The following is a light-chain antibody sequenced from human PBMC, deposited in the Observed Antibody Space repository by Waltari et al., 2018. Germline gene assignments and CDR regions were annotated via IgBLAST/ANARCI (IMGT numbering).Light chain of an antibody. CDR2: VGS. V-gene: IGKV3-15*01. CDR1: QSVCWK. Sequence: ITMTQSPATLSVSLGEIVTPSCRSSQSVCWKSAWYQQRPGQGPRLLIYVGSTRATGIPARFSGSGSGTEFTLSSSRLQSGGSAVYYCQQYHVWPGTFGQGTKLEIK. J-gene: IGKJ2*01. CDR3: QQYHVWPGT.